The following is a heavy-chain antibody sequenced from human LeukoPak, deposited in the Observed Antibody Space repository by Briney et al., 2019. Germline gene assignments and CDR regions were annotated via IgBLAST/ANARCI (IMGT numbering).Heavy chain of an antibody. CDR1: GYSFTSYH. CDR3: ARGGDYYDSSGYSDQ. J-gene: IGHJ4*02. D-gene: IGHD3-22*01. Sequence: GASVKVSCKASGYSFTSYHMHWVRQVPGQGPEWMGWINPNSGGTKYAQKFQGRVTMTRDTPITTAYMELSRLTFDDTAVYYCARGGDYYDSSGYSDQWGQGTLVTVSS. CDR2: INPNSGGT. V-gene: IGHV1-2*02.